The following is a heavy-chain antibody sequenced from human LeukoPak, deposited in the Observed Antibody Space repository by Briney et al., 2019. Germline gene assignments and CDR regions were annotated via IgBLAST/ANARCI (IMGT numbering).Heavy chain of an antibody. Sequence: KPSETLSLTCAVYGGSFSGYYWSWIRQPPGKGLEWIGEINHSGSTNYNPSLKSRVTISVDTSKNQFSLKLSSVTAADTAVYYCARRGNSSCFDYWGQGTLVTVSS. CDR2: INHSGST. CDR3: ARRGNSSCFDY. J-gene: IGHJ4*02. D-gene: IGHD2-15*01. CDR1: GGSFSGYY. V-gene: IGHV4-34*01.